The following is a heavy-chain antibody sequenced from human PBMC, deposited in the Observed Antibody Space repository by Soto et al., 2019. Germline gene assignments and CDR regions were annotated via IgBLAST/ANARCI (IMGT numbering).Heavy chain of an antibody. D-gene: IGHD3-22*01. CDR1: GFSFNDYS. CDR2: ISSDGHHQ. Sequence: LRLSCATSGFSFNDYSMYWVRQAPGQGLEWVAIISSDGHHQFYLDNLRGRFTVSRDNSKNTPYLQMNSLRPEDTAVYYCSRGTYYPQSSGLHADYWGPGTVVTVSS. J-gene: IGHJ4*02. CDR3: SRGTYYPQSSGLHADY. V-gene: IGHV3-30*03.